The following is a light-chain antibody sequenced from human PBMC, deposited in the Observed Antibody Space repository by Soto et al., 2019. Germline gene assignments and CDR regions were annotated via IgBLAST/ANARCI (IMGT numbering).Light chain of an antibody. CDR1: QSVSSRY. Sequence: EIVLTQSPGTLSLSPGERATLSCRASQSVSSRYLAWYQQKPGQAPRSLIFGASGRTTGIPDRFSGSGSGTDFTLTISRLEPEDFAVYYCQHYGTSPPITFGQGTRLEIK. V-gene: IGKV3-20*01. CDR3: QHYGTSPPIT. CDR2: GAS. J-gene: IGKJ5*01.